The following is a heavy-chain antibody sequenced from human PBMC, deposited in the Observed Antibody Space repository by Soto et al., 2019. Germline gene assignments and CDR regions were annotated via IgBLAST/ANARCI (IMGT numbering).Heavy chain of an antibody. Sequence: QVQLQESGPGLVKPSQTLSLTCTVSGGSISSGDYYWSWIRHHPGKGLEWIGYIYSSGSTYYNPSLRSRVTMSADTSKNQFSLRLSSVTAADTAVYYCVRDYDYDTSRNDAFDIWGQGTMVTVSS. CDR2: IYSSGST. D-gene: IGHD3-22*01. CDR3: VRDYDYDTSRNDAFDI. V-gene: IGHV4-31*03. J-gene: IGHJ3*02. CDR1: GGSISSGDYY.